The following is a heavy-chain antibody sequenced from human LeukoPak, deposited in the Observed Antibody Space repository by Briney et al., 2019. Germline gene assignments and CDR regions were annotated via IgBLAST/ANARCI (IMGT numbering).Heavy chain of an antibody. J-gene: IGHJ4*02. CDR1: GFTFSSSW. CDR2: IKEDGSEK. CDR3: ATDVGAD. Sequence: GGSLKLSCAASGFTFSSSWMTWVRQSPGNGLEWVANIKEDGSEKYYVDSVKGRFTISRDNAKNSLYLQMNSLRAEDTALYYCATDVGADWGQGTLVTVSS. V-gene: IGHV3-7*01.